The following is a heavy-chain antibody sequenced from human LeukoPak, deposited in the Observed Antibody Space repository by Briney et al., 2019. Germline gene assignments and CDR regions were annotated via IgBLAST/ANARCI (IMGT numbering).Heavy chain of an antibody. CDR1: GGSISSYY. CDR2: IHYSGST. D-gene: IGHD2-21*02. V-gene: IGHV4-59*04. Sequence: SETLSLTCTVSGGSISSYYWSWIRQPPGKGLEWLGNIHYSGSTYYNPSLQSRVTLSVDTSKNQFSLKLTSVTATDTAVYYCARTYPDCDYWGQGTLVTVSS. J-gene: IGHJ4*02. CDR3: ARTYPDCDY.